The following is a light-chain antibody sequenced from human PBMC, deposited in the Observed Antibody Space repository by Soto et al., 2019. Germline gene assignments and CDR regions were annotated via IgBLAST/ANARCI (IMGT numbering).Light chain of an antibody. CDR3: SSYAGSNIVV. V-gene: IGLV2-8*01. CDR2: EVT. Sequence: QSALTQPPSASGSPGQSVSISSTGTNSDVGGRNYVSWYQQHPGKAPKFMIYEVTKRPSGVPDRFSGSRSGNTASLTVSGLQAEDEADYYCSSYAGSNIVVFGGGTKLTVL. J-gene: IGLJ2*01. CDR1: NSDVGGRNY.